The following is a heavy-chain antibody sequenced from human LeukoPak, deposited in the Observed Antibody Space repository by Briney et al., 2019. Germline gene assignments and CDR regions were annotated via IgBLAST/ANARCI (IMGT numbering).Heavy chain of an antibody. CDR2: IYYSGST. CDR3: ARVSGDSSGYYYYYYMDV. D-gene: IGHD3-22*01. Sequence: VKPSETLSLTCTVSGGSISSYYWSWIRQPPGKGLEWIGYIYYSGSTNYNPSLKSRVTISVDTSKNQFSLKLSSVTAADTAVYYCARVSGDSSGYYYYYYMDVWGKGTTVTVSS. CDR1: GGSISSYY. V-gene: IGHV4-59*01. J-gene: IGHJ6*03.